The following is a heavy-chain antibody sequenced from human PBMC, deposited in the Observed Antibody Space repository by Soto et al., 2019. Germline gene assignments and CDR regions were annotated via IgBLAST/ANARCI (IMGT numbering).Heavy chain of an antibody. D-gene: IGHD6-19*01. Sequence: GESLKISCKGSGYSFTSYWISWVRQMPGKGLEWMGRIDPSDSYTNYSPSFEGRVTISADKSISTAYLQWSSLKALDTAMYYCARHAGGRYNWFDPWGQGTLVTVSS. V-gene: IGHV5-10-1*01. CDR2: IDPSDSYT. J-gene: IGHJ5*02. CDR3: ARHAGGRYNWFDP. CDR1: GYSFTSYW.